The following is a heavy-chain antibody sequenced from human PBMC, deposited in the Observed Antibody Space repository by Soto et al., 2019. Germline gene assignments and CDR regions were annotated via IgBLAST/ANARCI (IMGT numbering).Heavy chain of an antibody. CDR2: IYYSGST. J-gene: IGHJ4*02. V-gene: IGHV4-30-4*01. CDR1: SGSISSGDYY. Sequence: SETLSLTCTVSSGSISSGDYYWSWIRQPPGKGLEWIGYIYYSGSTYYNPSLKSRVTISVDTSKNQFSLKLSSVTAADTAVYYCARGAQLGGDDYWGQGTLVTVSS. D-gene: IGHD3-16*01. CDR3: ARGAQLGGDDY.